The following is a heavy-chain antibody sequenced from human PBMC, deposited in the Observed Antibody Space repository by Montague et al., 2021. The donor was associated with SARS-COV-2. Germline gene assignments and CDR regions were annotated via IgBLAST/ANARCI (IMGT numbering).Heavy chain of an antibody. CDR1: GFSFSTSGMC. D-gene: IGHD3-22*01. Sequence: PALVKPTQTLTLTCTFSGFSFSTSGMCVSWIRQPPGKALEWLARIDWDDDKYYSTSLRTRLTISKGTSKNQVVLTMTNMDPVDTATYYCARDKYYYDSSGYYPLAYFDYWGQGTLVTVSS. CDR3: ARDKYYYDSSGYYPLAYFDY. V-gene: IGHV2-70*11. CDR2: IDWDDDK. J-gene: IGHJ4*02.